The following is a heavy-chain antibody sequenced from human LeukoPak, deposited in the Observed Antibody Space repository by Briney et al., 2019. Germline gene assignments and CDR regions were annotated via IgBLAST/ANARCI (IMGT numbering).Heavy chain of an antibody. Sequence: GESLSISCQGSGYRFTSYWINWVRQMPGKGLEWMGRIDPSDSYANYMPSFQGQVIISADKSISTAYLQWSSLKASDPAIYYCARGGRVAAIGSDYWGQGTLVHDSS. CDR3: ARGGRVAAIGSDY. V-gene: IGHV5-10-1*01. CDR2: IDPSDSYA. CDR1: GYRFTSYW. D-gene: IGHD5-12*01. J-gene: IGHJ4*02.